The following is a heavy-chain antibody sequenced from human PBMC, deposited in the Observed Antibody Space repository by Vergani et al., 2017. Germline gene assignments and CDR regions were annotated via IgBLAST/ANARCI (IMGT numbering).Heavy chain of an antibody. CDR3: ARSDYYDSRGYFRVVGNWFDP. V-gene: IGHV7-4-1*02. CDR2: INTNTGNP. J-gene: IGHJ5*02. D-gene: IGHD3-22*01. CDR1: GYTFTSYA. Sequence: QVQLVQSGSELKKPGASVKVSCKASGYTFTSYAMNWVRQAPGQGLEWMGWINTNTGNPTYAQGFTGRFVFSLDTSVSTAYLQISSLKADDTAVYYCARSDYYDSRGYFRVVGNWFDPWGQGTLVTVSS.